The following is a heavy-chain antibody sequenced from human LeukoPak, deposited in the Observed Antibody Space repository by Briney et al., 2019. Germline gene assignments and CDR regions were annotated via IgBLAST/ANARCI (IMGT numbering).Heavy chain of an antibody. Sequence: SETLSLTCAVCGGSFSGYYWSWIRQPPGKGLEWIGEINHSGSTNYNPSLKSRVTISVDTSKNQFSLKLSSVTAADTAVYYCASATRGYCTNGVCYSISPPAVWGKGTTVTVSS. CDR3: ASATRGYCTNGVCYSISPPAV. D-gene: IGHD2-8*01. CDR1: GGSFSGYY. V-gene: IGHV4-34*01. CDR2: INHSGST. J-gene: IGHJ6*04.